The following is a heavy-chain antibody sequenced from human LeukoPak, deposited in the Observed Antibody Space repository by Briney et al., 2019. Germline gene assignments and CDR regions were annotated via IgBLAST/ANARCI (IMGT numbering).Heavy chain of an antibody. Sequence: GGSLRLSCAASGFTFSSYAMSWVRQAPGKGLEWVSAISGSGGSTYYADSVKGRFTISGDNSKNTLYLQMNSLRAEDTAVYYCAKREHIIVVVPAAIDYWGQGTLVTVSS. V-gene: IGHV3-23*01. CDR2: ISGSGGST. J-gene: IGHJ4*02. CDR1: GFTFSSYA. CDR3: AKREHIIVVVPAAIDY. D-gene: IGHD2-2*02.